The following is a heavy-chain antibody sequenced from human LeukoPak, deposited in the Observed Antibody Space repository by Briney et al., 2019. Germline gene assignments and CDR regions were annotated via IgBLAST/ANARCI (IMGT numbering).Heavy chain of an antibody. J-gene: IGHJ4*02. D-gene: IGHD1-26*01. V-gene: IGHV4-59*11. CDR1: GGSISSHY. Sequence: SETLSLTCTVSGGSISSHYWSWIRQPPGKELEWIGYIYYSGSTNYNPSLKSRVTISVDTSKNQFSLKLSSVTAADTAVYYCARAGVGAPRDWGQGTLVTVSS. CDR3: ARAGVGAPRD. CDR2: IYYSGST.